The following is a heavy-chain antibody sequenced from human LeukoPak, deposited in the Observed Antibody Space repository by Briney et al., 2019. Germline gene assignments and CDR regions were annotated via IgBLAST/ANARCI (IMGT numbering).Heavy chain of an antibody. CDR3: ARDSGSSGYYLPT. D-gene: IGHD3-22*01. CDR2: INPNSGGT. V-gene: IGHV1-2*02. CDR1: GYTFTGYY. Sequence: ASVKVSCKASGYTFTGYYMHWVRQAPGQGLEWMGWINPNSGGTNYAQKFQGRVTMTRDTSISTAYMGLSRLRSDDTAVYYCARDSGSSGYYLPTWGQGTLVTVSS. J-gene: IGHJ5*02.